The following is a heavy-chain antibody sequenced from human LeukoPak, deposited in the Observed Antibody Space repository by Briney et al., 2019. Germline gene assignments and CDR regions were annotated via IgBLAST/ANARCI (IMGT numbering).Heavy chain of an antibody. J-gene: IGHJ4*02. CDR3: AKGRRITIFGVVTYFDY. CDR2: ISGSGGST. CDR1: GFTFSSYA. V-gene: IGHV3-23*01. Sequence: PGGSLRLSCAASGFTFSSYAMSWVRQAPGKGLEWVSAISGSGGSTYYADSVKGRFTISRDNSKNTLYLQMNSLRAEDTAVNYCAKGRRITIFGVVTYFDYWGQGTLVTVSS. D-gene: IGHD3-3*01.